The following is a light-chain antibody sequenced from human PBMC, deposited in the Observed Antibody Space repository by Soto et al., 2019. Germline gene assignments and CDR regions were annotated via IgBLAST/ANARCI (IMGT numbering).Light chain of an antibody. V-gene: IGKV3-15*01. CDR2: GAS. J-gene: IGKJ1*01. Sequence: EIVLTQSPATLSLSPGERATLSCRASQSVSSYLAWYQQKPGQAPRLLISGASTGATGIPARFSGSGSGTEFTLTISSLQSEDFAVYYCQQYNNWWTFGQGTKVDIK. CDR3: QQYNNWWT. CDR1: QSVSSY.